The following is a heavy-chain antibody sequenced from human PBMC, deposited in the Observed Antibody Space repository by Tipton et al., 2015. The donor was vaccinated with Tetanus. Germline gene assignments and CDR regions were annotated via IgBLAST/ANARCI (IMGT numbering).Heavy chain of an antibody. J-gene: IGHJ3*02. D-gene: IGHD4-23*01. Sequence: QLVQSGAKVKKPGESLKISCKGSGYSFTSYWIGWVRQMPGKGLEWMGIIYPGDSDTRYSPPFQGQVTISADKSISTAYLRWSSLKAPDTAMYYCASPHWGGNSRSAFDIWGQGTMVTVSS. CDR1: GYSFTSYW. CDR2: IYPGDSDT. V-gene: IGHV5-51*01. CDR3: ASPHWGGNSRSAFDI.